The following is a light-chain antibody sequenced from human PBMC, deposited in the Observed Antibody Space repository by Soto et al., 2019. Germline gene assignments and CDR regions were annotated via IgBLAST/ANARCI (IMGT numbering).Light chain of an antibody. Sequence: DIQMTQSPSTLSGSVGDRVTITCRASQTISSWLAWYQQKPGKAPKLLIYKASTLKSGVPSRFSGSGSGTAFTLTISSLQPDDFATYDCQHYNSYSEAFGQGTKVELK. CDR3: QHYNSYSEA. V-gene: IGKV1-5*03. CDR1: QTISSW. CDR2: KAS. J-gene: IGKJ1*01.